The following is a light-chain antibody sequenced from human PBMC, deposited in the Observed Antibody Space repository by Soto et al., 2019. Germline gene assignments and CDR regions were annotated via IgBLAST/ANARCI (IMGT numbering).Light chain of an antibody. V-gene: IGLV2-18*02. J-gene: IGLJ1*01. CDR3: SSYTSSSTYV. Sequence: QSALTQPPSVSGSLGQSVTISCTGTSSDVGSYNRVSWYQQPPGTAPKLMIYEVDNRPSGVPDRFSGSKSGNAASLTISGLQAEDESDYYCSSYTSSSTYVFGTGTKVTVL. CDR2: EVD. CDR1: SSDVGSYNR.